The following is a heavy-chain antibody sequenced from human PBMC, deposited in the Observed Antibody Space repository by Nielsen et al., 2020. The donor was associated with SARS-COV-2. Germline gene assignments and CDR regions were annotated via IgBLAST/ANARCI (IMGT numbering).Heavy chain of an antibody. D-gene: IGHD6-19*01. CDR1: GDTFIKYA. CDR3: ARVRSSGWFEALDV. J-gene: IGHJ3*01. Sequence: SVKVSCKASGDTFIKYAIMWVRQAPGQGLEWMGGVMPLFSTQYAQKFQDRLTVTADESTTTAYMELRSLRLEDTAVYFCARVRSSGWFEALDVWGQGTLVTVSS. CDR2: VMPLFST. V-gene: IGHV1-69*13.